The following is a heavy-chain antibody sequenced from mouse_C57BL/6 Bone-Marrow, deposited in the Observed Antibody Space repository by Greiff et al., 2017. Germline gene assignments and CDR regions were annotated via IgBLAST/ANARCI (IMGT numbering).Heavy chain of an antibody. CDR1: GFSLTSYG. D-gene: IGHD2-3*01. CDR3: ARDGYLPFAY. J-gene: IGHJ3*01. Sequence: QVQLQQSGPGLVQPSQSLSITCTVSGFSLTSYGVHWVRQSPGKGLEWLGVIWSGGSTDYNAAFISRLSISKDNSKSQVFFKMNSLQADDTARYYCARDGYLPFAYWGQGTLVTVSA. V-gene: IGHV2-2*01. CDR2: IWSGGST.